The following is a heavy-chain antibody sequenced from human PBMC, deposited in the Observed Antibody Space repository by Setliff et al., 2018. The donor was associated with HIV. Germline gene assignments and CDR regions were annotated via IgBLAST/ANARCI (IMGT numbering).Heavy chain of an antibody. CDR1: GGTFSSYA. CDR2: IIPIFGTA. CDR3: ARSYYYDSSGYYY. V-gene: IGHV1-69*05. J-gene: IGHJ4*02. D-gene: IGHD3-22*01. Sequence: SVKVSCKASGGTFSSYAISWVRQAPGQGLEWMGGIIPIFGTANYAQKFQGRVTITTDESTSTAYMELSSLRSGDTAVYYCARSYYYDSSGYYYWGQGTLVTVSS.